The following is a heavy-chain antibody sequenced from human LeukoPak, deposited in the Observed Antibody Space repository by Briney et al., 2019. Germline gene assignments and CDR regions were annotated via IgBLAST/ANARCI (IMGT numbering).Heavy chain of an antibody. J-gene: IGHJ4*02. CDR2: IKQDGSEK. CDR3: ARDDDYGGNPSFDY. D-gene: IGHD4-23*01. CDR1: GFTFSSYW. V-gene: IGHV3-7*01. Sequence: GGSLRLSCAASGFTFSSYWMSWVRQAPGKGLEWVANIKQDGSEKYYVDSVKGRFTISRDNAKNSLYLQMNSLRAEDTAVYYCARDDDYGGNPSFDYWGQGTLVTVSS.